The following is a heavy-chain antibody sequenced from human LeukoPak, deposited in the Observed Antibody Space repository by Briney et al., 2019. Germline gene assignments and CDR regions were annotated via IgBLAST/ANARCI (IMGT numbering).Heavy chain of an antibody. V-gene: IGHV4-59*08. D-gene: IGHD6-13*01. CDR2: IYYSGST. Sequence: SETLSLTCTVSGGSISSYYWSWIRQPPGKGLEWIGYIYYSGSTNYNPSLKSRVTISVDTSKNQFSLKLSSVTAADTAVYYCARRGGVSSSSWYLFDYWGQGTLVTVSS. CDR1: GGSISSYY. J-gene: IGHJ4*02. CDR3: ARRGGVSSSSWYLFDY.